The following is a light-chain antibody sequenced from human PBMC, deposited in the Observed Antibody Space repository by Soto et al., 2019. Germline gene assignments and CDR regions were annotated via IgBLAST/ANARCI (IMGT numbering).Light chain of an antibody. CDR1: SSDIGAYNR. CDR2: EVS. CDR3: ASHTASNTWV. V-gene: IGLV2-14*01. J-gene: IGLJ3*02. Sequence: QSALTQAASASGSPGQSITISCTGTSSDIGAYNRVSWYQQHPGKVPKVMIYEVSNRPSGVSTRFSGSKSGNTASLTISRLQAEDEANYYCASHTASNTWVFGGGTKVTVL.